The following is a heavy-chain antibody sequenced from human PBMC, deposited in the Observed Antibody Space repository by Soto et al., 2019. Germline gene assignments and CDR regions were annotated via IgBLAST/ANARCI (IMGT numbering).Heavy chain of an antibody. CDR3: AKVSLGALTFTDYYYSGLDV. J-gene: IGHJ6*02. V-gene: IGHV3-23*01. CDR2: ISGGGGST. CDR1: GVTFSTWA. Sequence: GGSLRISCAASGVTFSTWAINWVRQSPRKGLVWLSAISGGGGSTSYADSVKGRVTLSRDNSKNTLYLQMNSLRAEDTAVYYCAKVSLGALTFTDYYYSGLDVWGQGTTVTVSS. D-gene: IGHD1-26*01.